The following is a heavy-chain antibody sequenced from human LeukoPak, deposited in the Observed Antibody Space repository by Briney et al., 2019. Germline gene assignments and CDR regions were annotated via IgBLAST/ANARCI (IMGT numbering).Heavy chain of an antibody. Sequence: GGSLRLSCAASGFTFSSYSMNWVRQAPGKGLEWVSSISSSSSYIYYADSVKGRFTISRDNAKNSLYLQMNSLRAEDTAVYYCARETTVTFYHYYYMDVWGKGTTVTISS. CDR1: GFTFSSYS. CDR2: ISSSSSYI. J-gene: IGHJ6*03. D-gene: IGHD4-17*01. V-gene: IGHV3-21*01. CDR3: ARETTVTFYHYYYMDV.